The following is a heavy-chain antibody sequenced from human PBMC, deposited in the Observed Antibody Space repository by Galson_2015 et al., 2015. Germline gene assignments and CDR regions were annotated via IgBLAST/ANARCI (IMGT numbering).Heavy chain of an antibody. CDR1: GFTFSKYW. CDR3: ARDWGRGGNYMDV. J-gene: IGHJ6*03. Sequence: SLRLSCAASGFTFSKYWMHWVRRAPGRGLVWVSRIKSEGSSTTYADSVKGRFTISRDNAKNTLYLQMNSLRDDDTAVYYCARDWGRGGNYMDVWGKGTTVTVSS. CDR2: IKSEGSST. D-gene: IGHD3-10*01. V-gene: IGHV3-74*01.